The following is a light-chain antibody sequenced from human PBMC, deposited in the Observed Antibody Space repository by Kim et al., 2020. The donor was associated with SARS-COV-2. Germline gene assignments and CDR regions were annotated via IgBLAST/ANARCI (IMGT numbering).Light chain of an antibody. V-gene: IGLV2-14*03. Sequence: GQSITISCTGTSSDVGGYNYVSWYQQHPGKAPKLMIYDVSNRPSGVSNRFSGSKSGNTASLTISGLQAEDEADYYCSSYTSSSTLVFGGGTQLTV. CDR1: SSDVGGYNY. J-gene: IGLJ3*02. CDR2: DVS. CDR3: SSYTSSSTLV.